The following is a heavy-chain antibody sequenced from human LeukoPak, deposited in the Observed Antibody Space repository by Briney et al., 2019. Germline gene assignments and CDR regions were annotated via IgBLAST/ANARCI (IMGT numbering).Heavy chain of an antibody. J-gene: IGHJ4*02. CDR1: GFTFSSYA. D-gene: IGHD6-19*01. CDR3: AKDPGYSSGWYDY. Sequence: PGGSLRLSCAASGFTFSSYAMSWVRQAPGKGLEWVSAISGSGGSTYYADSVRGRFTISRDNSKNTLYLQMNSLRAEDTAVYYCAKDPGYSSGWYDYWGQGTLVTVSS. CDR2: ISGSGGST. V-gene: IGHV3-23*01.